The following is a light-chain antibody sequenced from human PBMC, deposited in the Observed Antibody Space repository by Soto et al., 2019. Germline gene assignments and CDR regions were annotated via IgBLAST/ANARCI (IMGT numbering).Light chain of an antibody. CDR1: ISNIGNNY. CDR2: ESN. V-gene: IGLV1-51*02. CDR3: ASWDHSLSGYV. Sequence: QCVLTQPASVSAAPGQKVTISCSGTISNIGNNYVSWYQQLPGAAPTLLIYESNRRPTGIPDRFSGSKSATSATLDITGLQTGDEADYYCASWDHSLSGYVFGSGTKVTVL. J-gene: IGLJ1*01.